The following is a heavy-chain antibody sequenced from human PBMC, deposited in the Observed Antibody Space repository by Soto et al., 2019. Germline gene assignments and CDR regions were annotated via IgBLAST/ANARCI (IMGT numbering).Heavy chain of an antibody. V-gene: IGHV4-59*01. CDR3: ARAVVEMATISLDY. CDR2: IYYSGST. D-gene: IGHD5-12*01. Sequence: PSETLSLTCTVSGGSISSYYWSWIRQPPGKGLERIGYIYYSGSTNYNPSPKSRVTISVDTSKNQFSLKLSSVTAADTAVYYCARAVVEMATISLDYWGQGTLVTVSS. CDR1: GGSISSYY. J-gene: IGHJ4*02.